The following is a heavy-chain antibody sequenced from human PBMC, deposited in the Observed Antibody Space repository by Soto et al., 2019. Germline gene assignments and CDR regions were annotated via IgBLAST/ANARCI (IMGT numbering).Heavy chain of an antibody. Sequence: QVQLQESGPGLVKPSQTLSLTCTVSGGSISSGGYYWSWIRQHPGKGLEWIGYIYYSGNTYYNPSLKSRVAXSXDAXKNQFSLKLSSVTAADTAVYYCARDSAGTAMTFDYWGQGTLVTVSS. CDR1: GGSISSGGYY. V-gene: IGHV4-31*03. D-gene: IGHD5-18*01. J-gene: IGHJ4*02. CDR3: ARDSAGTAMTFDY. CDR2: IYYSGNT.